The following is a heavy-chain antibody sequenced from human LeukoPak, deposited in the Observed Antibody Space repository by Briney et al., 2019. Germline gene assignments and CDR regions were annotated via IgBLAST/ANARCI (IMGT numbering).Heavy chain of an antibody. Sequence: ASVKVSCKASGYTFTGYYMHWVRQAPGQGLEWMGWINPNSGGTNYAQKFQGRVTMTRDTSISTAYMELSRLRSDDTAVYYCARLPVPVAIDATDYWGQGTLVTVSS. CDR2: INPNSGGT. CDR1: GYTFTGYY. V-gene: IGHV1-2*02. CDR3: ARLPVPVAIDATDY. D-gene: IGHD2-2*02. J-gene: IGHJ4*02.